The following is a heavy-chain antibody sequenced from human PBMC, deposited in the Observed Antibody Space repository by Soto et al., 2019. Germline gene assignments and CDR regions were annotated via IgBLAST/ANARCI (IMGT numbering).Heavy chain of an antibody. J-gene: IGHJ5*02. V-gene: IGHV4-39*01. Sequence: SETLSLSCNVSGGSISRSSYYWGWIRQPPGKGLEWIGSMYYSGSTYYNPSLKSRVTISIDTPKNQLSLKLTSVTAVDTAVYYCSRHAPEGFDPWGQGTLVTVSS. CDR3: SRHAPEGFDP. CDR2: MYYSGST. CDR1: GGSISRSSYY.